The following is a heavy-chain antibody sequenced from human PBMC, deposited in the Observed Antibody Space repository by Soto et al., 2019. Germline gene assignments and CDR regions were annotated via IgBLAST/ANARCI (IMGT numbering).Heavy chain of an antibody. CDR2: IYYSGST. D-gene: IGHD6-13*01. J-gene: IGHJ6*02. CDR3: ARDIAAAGYYYYYGMDV. V-gene: IGHV4-59*01. CDR1: GGSISSYY. Sequence: PSETLSLTCTVSGGSISSYYWSWIRQPPGKGLEWIGYIYYSGSTNNNPSLKSRVTISVDTSKNQFSLKLSSVTAADTAVYYCARDIAAAGYYYYYGMDVWGQGTTVTVSS.